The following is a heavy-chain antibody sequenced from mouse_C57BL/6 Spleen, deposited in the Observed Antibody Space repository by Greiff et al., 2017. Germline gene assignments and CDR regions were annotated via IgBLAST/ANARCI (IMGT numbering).Heavy chain of an antibody. CDR2: ISPGNSDT. V-gene: IGHV1-5*01. Sequence: VQLQQSGTVLARPGASVKMSCKTSGYTFTSYWMHWVKQRPGQGLEWLGAISPGNSDTSSNQKFKGQAKLTAVPSASTAYMALSSLTNEDSAVYYCTRKDYYDYFDYWGQGTTLTVSS. J-gene: IGHJ2*01. CDR3: TRKDYYDYFDY. CDR1: GYTFTSYW. D-gene: IGHD2-4*01.